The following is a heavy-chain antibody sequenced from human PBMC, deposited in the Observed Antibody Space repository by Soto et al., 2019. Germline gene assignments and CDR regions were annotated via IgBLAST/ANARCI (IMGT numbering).Heavy chain of an antibody. D-gene: IGHD3-22*01. CDR1: GGSISSGDYY. J-gene: IGHJ4*02. V-gene: IGHV4-30-4*01. CDR2: IFYSGST. CDR3: ARETPEYYYDSSGYYYARYQFDY. Sequence: PSETLSLTCTVSGGSISSGDYYWSWIRQPPGKGLEWIGNIFYSGSTYYNPSLKSRVSISVDTSKNQFSLKLSSVTAADTAVYYCARETPEYYYDSSGYYYARYQFDYWGPGTLVTVSS.